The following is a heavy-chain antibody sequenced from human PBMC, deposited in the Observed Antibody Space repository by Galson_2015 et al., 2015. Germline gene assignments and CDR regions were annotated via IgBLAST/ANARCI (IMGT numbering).Heavy chain of an antibody. CDR3: VRVSGWEFDY. CDR1: GFTFSTYS. V-gene: IGHV3-48*02. J-gene: IGHJ4*02. CDR2: ISFGSDTI. Sequence: SLRLSCAASGFTFSTYSMNWGRQAPGTGLEWVSYISFGSDTIYYADSVKGRFTISRDNAKNSLYLQMNSLRDEDTAVYYCVRVSGWEFDYWGQGTLVTVSS. D-gene: IGHD1-26*01.